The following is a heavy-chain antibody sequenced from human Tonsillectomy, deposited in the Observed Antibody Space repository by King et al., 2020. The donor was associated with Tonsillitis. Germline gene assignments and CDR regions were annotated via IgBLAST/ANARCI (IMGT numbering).Heavy chain of an antibody. CDR3: AGVDTGMGNRCYGLDV. CDR1: GFMFSNYW. Sequence: VQLVESGGGLVRPGGSLRLSCAASGFMFSNYWMSWVRQAPGKGLEWVANINQDGSEKYHVDSVKGRFSISRDNAKKSLYLQMNSLRADDTAGYYCAGVDTGMGNRCYGLDVGGQGTTVPVFS. D-gene: IGHD5-18*01. V-gene: IGHV3-7*03. CDR2: INQDGSEK. J-gene: IGHJ6*02.